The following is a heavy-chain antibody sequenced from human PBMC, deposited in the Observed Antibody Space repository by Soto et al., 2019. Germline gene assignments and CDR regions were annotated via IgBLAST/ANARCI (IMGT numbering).Heavy chain of an antibody. CDR2: INHSGST. D-gene: IGHD2-2*01. V-gene: IGHV4-34*01. CDR3: SKSMYCNVANCYLGY. J-gene: IGHJ4*02. CDR1: GGSSSGYY. Sequence: QVQLQQWGAGLLKPSETLSLTCALYGGSSSGYYWSWVRQPPGKGLEWIGEINHSGSTNYNPSLKSRFTMSVDTSKNLFSLTLSSVTAADRAVYFCSKSMYCNVANCYLGYWGQGTLVTVSS.